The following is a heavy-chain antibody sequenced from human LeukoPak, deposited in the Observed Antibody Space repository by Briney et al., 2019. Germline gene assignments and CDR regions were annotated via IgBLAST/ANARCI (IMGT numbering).Heavy chain of an antibody. CDR1: GFTFSSYA. V-gene: IGHV3-30-3*01. J-gene: IGHJ4*02. Sequence: GGSLRLSCAASGFTFSSYALHWVRQAPGKGLEWVAAIKYDGSKTHYADSVKGRFIISRDNSKDTLYLQMNSLRADDTAVYYCARDGITPPGIFNFDYWGQGTLVTVSS. CDR2: IKYDGSKT. D-gene: IGHD2-21*01. CDR3: ARDGITPPGIFNFDY.